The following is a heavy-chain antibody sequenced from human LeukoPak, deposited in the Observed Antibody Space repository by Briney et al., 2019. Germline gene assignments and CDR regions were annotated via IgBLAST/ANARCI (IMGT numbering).Heavy chain of an antibody. D-gene: IGHD2-2*01. CDR1: GFTFSSYA. CDR3: AKLLRYCSSTSCYGFDY. CDR2: ISGSGGST. J-gene: IGHJ4*02. Sequence: PGGSLRLSCAASGFTFSSYAMSWVRQAPGKGLEWVSAISGSGGSTYYADSVKGRFTISRDNSKNTLYLQMNSLRAEDTAVYYCAKLLRYCSSTSCYGFDYWGQGTLVTVSS. V-gene: IGHV3-23*01.